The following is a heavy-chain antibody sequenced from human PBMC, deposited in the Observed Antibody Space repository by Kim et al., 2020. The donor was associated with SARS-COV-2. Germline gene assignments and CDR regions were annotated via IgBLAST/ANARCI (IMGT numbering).Heavy chain of an antibody. CDR1: GFTFSIYW. CDR2: INSDGSST. J-gene: IGHJ4*02. D-gene: IGHD6-19*01. CDR3: ARVPNSSGWYGVY. Sequence: GGSLRLSCVASGFTFSIYWMHWVRQAPGKGLVWVSRINSDGSSTTYADSVTGRFTISRDNPKNTLYLQMNSLRPEDTAVYYCARVPNSSGWYGVYWGQGTLVTVSS. V-gene: IGHV3-74*01.